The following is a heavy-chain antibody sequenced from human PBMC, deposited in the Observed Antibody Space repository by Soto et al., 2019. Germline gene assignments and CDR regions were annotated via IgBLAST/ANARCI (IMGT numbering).Heavy chain of an antibody. Sequence: SQTLSLTCAISGDSVSSNSASWNLIRQSPSRGLEWLGRTYYRSQWYHDYAISMKSRITINPDTSRNQFSLQLDSVTPEDTAVYYCARDPPDFHSAFDFWGQGTVVTVSS. CDR2: TYYRSQWYH. J-gene: IGHJ4*02. V-gene: IGHV6-1*01. CDR3: ARDPPDFHSAFDF. D-gene: IGHD4-4*01. CDR1: GDSVSSNSAS.